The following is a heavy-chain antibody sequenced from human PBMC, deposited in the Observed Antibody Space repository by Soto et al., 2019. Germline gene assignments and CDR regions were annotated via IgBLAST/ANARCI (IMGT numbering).Heavy chain of an antibody. CDR2: ISAYNGNT. D-gene: IGHD2-15*01. V-gene: IGHV1-18*01. J-gene: IGHJ5*02. CDR3: ARDNNRYCSGGSCYRRSRFDP. CDR1: GYTFTSYG. Sequence: ASVKLSCKASGYTFTSYGISWVRQAPGQGLEWMGWISAYNGNTNYAQKLQGRVTMTTDTSTSTAYMELRSLRSDDTAVYYCARDNNRYCSGGSCYRRSRFDPWGQGTLVTVSS.